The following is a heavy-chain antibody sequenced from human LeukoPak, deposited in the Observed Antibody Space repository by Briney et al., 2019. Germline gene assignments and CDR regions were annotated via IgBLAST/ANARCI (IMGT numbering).Heavy chain of an antibody. CDR2: IYYSGST. CDR1: GGSISSYC. V-gene: IGHV4-59*01. Sequence: PSEALTLTCTASGGSISSYCWSWIRQPPGKGLEWMGYIYYSGSTNYNPSLKSRVTISVDTSKNQFSLKLSSVTAADTAVYYCARGVNWFDPWGQGTLVTVSS. CDR3: ARGVNWFDP. J-gene: IGHJ5*02.